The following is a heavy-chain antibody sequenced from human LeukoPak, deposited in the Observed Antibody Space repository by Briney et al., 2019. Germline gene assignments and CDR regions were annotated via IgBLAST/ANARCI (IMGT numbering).Heavy chain of an antibody. CDR2: IYTSGST. CDR1: GGSFSSYY. CDR3: ASGLAVTGGYFDY. Sequence: SETLSLTCTVSGGSFSSYYWSLIRQPAGKGLEWIGRIYTSGSTNYNPSLKSRVTISVDTSKNQLSLKLSSVTAADTAVYYCASGLAVTGGYFDYWGQGTLVTVSS. V-gene: IGHV4-4*07. J-gene: IGHJ4*02. D-gene: IGHD2-2*03.